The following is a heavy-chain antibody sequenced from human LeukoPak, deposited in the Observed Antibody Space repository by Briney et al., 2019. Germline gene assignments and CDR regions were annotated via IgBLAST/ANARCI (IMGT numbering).Heavy chain of an antibody. CDR1: GFTFSDYY. V-gene: IGHV3-11*05. CDR2: ISSSSSYT. Sequence: GGSLRLSCAASGFTFSDYYVSWIRQAPGKGLEWVSYISSSSSYTNYADSVKGRFTISRDNAKNSLYLQMNSLRAEDTAVYYCARVRKYSSGWYDAFDIWGQGTMVTVSS. CDR3: ARVRKYSSGWYDAFDI. J-gene: IGHJ3*02. D-gene: IGHD6-19*01.